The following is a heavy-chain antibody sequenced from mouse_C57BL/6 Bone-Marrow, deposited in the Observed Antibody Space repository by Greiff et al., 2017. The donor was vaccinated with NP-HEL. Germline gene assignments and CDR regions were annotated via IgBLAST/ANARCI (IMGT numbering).Heavy chain of an antibody. Sequence: EVKLMESGPGLVKPSQSLSLTCSVTGYSITSGYYWNWIRQFPGNKLEWMGYISYDGSNNYNPSLKNRISITRDTSKNQFFLKLNSVTTEDTATYYCAREGYSGNYAMDYWGQGTSVTVSS. V-gene: IGHV3-6*01. CDR1: GYSITSGYY. J-gene: IGHJ4*01. D-gene: IGHD2-3*01. CDR3: AREGYSGNYAMDY. CDR2: ISYDGSN.